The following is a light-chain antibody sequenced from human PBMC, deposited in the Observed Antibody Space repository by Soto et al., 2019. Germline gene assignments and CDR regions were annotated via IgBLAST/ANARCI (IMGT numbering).Light chain of an antibody. Sequence: QSALTQPRSVSGAPGQSVTISCTGTSNDVGGYDYVSWYQQHPGKAPKFMIYDVSTRPSGVPDRFSGSKSGNTASLTISGLQAEDEADYSCCSYAGSSVVFGGGTQVTVL. CDR2: DVS. V-gene: IGLV2-11*01. CDR1: SNDVGGYDY. CDR3: CSYAGSSVV. J-gene: IGLJ2*01.